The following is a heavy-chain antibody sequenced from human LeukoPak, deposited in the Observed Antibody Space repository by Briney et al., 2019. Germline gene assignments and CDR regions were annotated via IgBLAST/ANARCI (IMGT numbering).Heavy chain of an antibody. CDR3: ARRAAAAAPRY. CDR1: GAFIRGGGVY. Sequence: SETLSLTCTVSGAFIRGGGVYWSWIRQPPGKGLEWIGYIYHSGTTYYSPSLKSRVTISIDTSKNQFSLKLRSVTAADTAVYYCARRAAAAAPRYWGQGTLVTVSS. J-gene: IGHJ4*02. D-gene: IGHD6-13*01. CDR2: IYHSGTT. V-gene: IGHV4-30-2*01.